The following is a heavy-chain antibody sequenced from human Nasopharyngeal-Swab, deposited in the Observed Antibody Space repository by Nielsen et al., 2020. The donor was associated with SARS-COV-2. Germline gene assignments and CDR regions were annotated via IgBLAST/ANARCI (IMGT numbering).Heavy chain of an antibody. J-gene: IGHJ6*02. CDR2: ISYDGSNK. CDR3: AKALAAMDDYYYYGMDV. V-gene: IGHV3-30*18. Sequence: GESLKISCAVSGFTFSSYGMHWVRQAPGKGLEWVAVISYDGSNKYYADSVKGRFTISRDNSKNTLYLQMNSLRAEDTAVYYCAKALAAMDDYYYYGMDVWGQGTAVTVSS. CDR1: GFTFSSYG. D-gene: IGHD5-18*01.